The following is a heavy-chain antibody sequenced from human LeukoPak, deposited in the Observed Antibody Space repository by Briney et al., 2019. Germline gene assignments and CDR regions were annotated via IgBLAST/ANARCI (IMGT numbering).Heavy chain of an antibody. V-gene: IGHV1-18*03. CDR1: GYTFTTQG. CDR3: ARSGDSKWFDP. J-gene: IGHJ5*02. CDR2: INPYDGYT. D-gene: IGHD3-22*01. Sequence: ASVKVACKASGYTFTTQGIAWVRQAPGQGLEWMGWINPYDGYTNYAQRLQARVTMTTDTSTNTAYMELRSLRSDDMAVYYCARSGDSKWFDPWGQGTLVTVSS.